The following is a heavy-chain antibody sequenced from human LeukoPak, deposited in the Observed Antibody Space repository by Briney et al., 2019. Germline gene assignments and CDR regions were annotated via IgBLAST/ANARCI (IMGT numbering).Heavy chain of an antibody. V-gene: IGHV4-38-2*02. CDR2: ICHSGST. CDR3: ARDLVVPAAMSWWSANLGGWFDP. D-gene: IGHD2-2*01. Sequence: PSETLSLTCAVSGYSISSGYYWGWIRQPPGKGLEWIGSICHSGSTYYNPSLKSRVTISVDTSKNQFSLKLSSVTAADTAVYYCARDLVVPAAMSWWSANLGGWFDPWGQGTLVTVSS. J-gene: IGHJ5*02. CDR1: GYSISSGYY.